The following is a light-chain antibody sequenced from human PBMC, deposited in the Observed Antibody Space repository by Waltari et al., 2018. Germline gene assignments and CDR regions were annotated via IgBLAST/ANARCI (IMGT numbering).Light chain of an antibody. CDR2: GAS. Sequence: DIQMTQSPSSLSASVGDRVTITFRASQSISTYLNWYQHRPGKAPRLLIFGASSLQIGVPSRFSGSGSGTDFTLTIDSLQPGDFATYYCQQSYSVLWTFGQGTKVDLK. J-gene: IGKJ1*01. CDR1: QSISTY. V-gene: IGKV1-39*01. CDR3: QQSYSVLWT.